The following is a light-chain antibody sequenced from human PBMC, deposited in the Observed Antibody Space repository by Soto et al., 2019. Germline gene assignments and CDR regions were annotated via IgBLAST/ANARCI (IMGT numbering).Light chain of an antibody. CDR1: QTVSSNY. CDR3: QQYGSSPYT. J-gene: IGKJ2*01. Sequence: EIILTQSPDTLSLSPGERATLSCRASQTVSSNYLAWCQQRPGQAPRLLIYGASTRAAGIPDRFSGGGSGTDFTLTISRLEPEDFAVYYCQQYGSSPYTFGQGTKVDIK. CDR2: GAS. V-gene: IGKV3-20*01.